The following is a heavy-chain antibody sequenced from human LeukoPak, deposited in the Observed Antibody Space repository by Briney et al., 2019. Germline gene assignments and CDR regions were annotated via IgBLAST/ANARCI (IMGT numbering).Heavy chain of an antibody. D-gene: IGHD6-19*01. Sequence: PSENLSLTCTVSSYSINSNYYWGWIRQSPGKGLEWIGSIYHTGSTYYNPSLKSRVTISLDASNKQFSLRLSSVTAADTAVYYCARGSHPVTGTLGGYFDPWGQGTLVTVSS. CDR3: ARGSHPVTGTLGGYFDP. CDR2: IYHTGST. V-gene: IGHV4-38-2*02. J-gene: IGHJ4*02. CDR1: SYSINSNYY.